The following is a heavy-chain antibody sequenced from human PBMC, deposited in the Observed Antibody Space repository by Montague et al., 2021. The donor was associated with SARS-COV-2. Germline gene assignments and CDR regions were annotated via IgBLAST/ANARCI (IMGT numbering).Heavy chain of an antibody. Sequence: PALVKSTQTFPLTRAVSGVSLTTSGVAAGWIRQPPGKALEWLALIFRDDDKRYSPSLKSRLTITKDTSKNQVGLTMTNMDPVDTATDYCAHRPRWELLQGECIGHWGQGTLVTVSS. CDR3: AHRPRWELLQGECIGH. CDR1: GVSLTTSGVA. V-gene: IGHV2-5*02. J-gene: IGHJ1*01. CDR2: IFRDDDK. D-gene: IGHD1-26*01.